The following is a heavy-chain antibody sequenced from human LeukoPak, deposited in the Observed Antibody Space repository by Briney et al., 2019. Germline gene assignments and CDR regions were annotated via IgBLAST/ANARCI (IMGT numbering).Heavy chain of an antibody. Sequence: GGSLRLSCAVSGFSVSNYYMNWVRQAPGKGLEWVSSISSSSSYIYYADSVKGRFTISRDNAKNSLYLQMNSLRAEDTAVYYCARVSGIAARQGKDWFDPWGQGTLVTVSS. CDR1: GFSVSNYY. CDR3: ARVSGIAARQGKDWFDP. J-gene: IGHJ5*02. D-gene: IGHD6-6*01. V-gene: IGHV3-21*01. CDR2: ISSSSSYI.